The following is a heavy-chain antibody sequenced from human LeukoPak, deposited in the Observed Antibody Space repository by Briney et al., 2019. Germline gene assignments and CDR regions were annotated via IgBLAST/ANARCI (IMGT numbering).Heavy chain of an antibody. CDR2: IYPKTGGT. D-gene: IGHD6-13*01. V-gene: IGHV1-2*02. CDR1: GYTFTGYY. CDR3: AGPWYQVGFDP. J-gene: IGHJ5*02. Sequence: ASVKVSCKASGYTFTGYYLHWVRQAPGHGLEWMGWIYPKTGGTSYAQKFQGRVTMTRDTSISTAYMELIGLRSDDTAVYYCAGPWYQVGFDPWGQGTLVSVSS.